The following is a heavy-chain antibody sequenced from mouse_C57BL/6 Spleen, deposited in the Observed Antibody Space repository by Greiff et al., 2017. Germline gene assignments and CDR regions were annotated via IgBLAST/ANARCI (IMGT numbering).Heavy chain of an antibody. CDR3: ARWVYYSNYEDAMDY. D-gene: IGHD2-5*01. J-gene: IGHJ4*01. CDR1: GYTFTSYT. Sequence: VQLQQSGAELARPGASVKMSCKASGYTFTSYTMPWVKQRPGPGLEWIGYINPSSGYTKYNQKFKDKATLTANKSSSTAYMQLSSLTSEDSAVYYCARWVYYSNYEDAMDYWGQGTSVTVSS. CDR2: INPSSGYT. V-gene: IGHV1-4*01.